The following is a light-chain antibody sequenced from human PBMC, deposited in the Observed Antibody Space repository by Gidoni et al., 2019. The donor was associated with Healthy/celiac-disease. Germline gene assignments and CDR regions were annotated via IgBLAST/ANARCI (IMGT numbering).Light chain of an antibody. V-gene: IGKV1-33*01. J-gene: IGKJ2*01. CDR1: QSISNY. Sequence: DIQMTQSPSSLSASVGDRVTITCQASQSISNYLNWYQQKPGKAPKLLIYDASSLQSGVPSRFSGSGSGTDFTFTISSLQPEDIATYYCQQNYSTPYTFGGGTKLEIK. CDR2: DAS. CDR3: QQNYSTPYT.